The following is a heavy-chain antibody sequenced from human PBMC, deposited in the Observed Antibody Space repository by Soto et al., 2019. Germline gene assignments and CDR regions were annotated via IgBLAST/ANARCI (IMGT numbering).Heavy chain of an antibody. V-gene: IGHV4-61*01. CDR3: ARTTAVPNTLRSRYFFDY. J-gene: IGHJ4*02. CDR2: VYYSGTT. CDR1: GGSVGDKTYY. D-gene: IGHD4-17*01. Sequence: QVQLQESGPGLLKPSETLSLTCSVSGGSVGDKTYYCSWIRQPPGKRLEWIGYVYYSGTTNYNPSLKSRVTISVDLSKNRFSLRLSSVTTADTALYYCARTTAVPNTLRSRYFFDYWGQGTLVTVSS.